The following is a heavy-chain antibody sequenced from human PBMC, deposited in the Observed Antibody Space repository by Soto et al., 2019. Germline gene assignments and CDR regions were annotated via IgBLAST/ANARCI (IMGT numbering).Heavy chain of an antibody. D-gene: IGHD5-12*01. J-gene: IGHJ6*02. V-gene: IGHV1-69*13. CDR3: ARAKDSGYDYSYYYYYGMDV. Sequence: SVKVSCKASGGTFSSYAISWVRQAPGQGLEWMGGIIPIFGTANYAQKFQGRVTITADESTSTAYVELSSLRSEDTAVYYCARAKDSGYDYSYYYYYGMDVWGQGTTVTVSS. CDR2: IIPIFGTA. CDR1: GGTFSSYA.